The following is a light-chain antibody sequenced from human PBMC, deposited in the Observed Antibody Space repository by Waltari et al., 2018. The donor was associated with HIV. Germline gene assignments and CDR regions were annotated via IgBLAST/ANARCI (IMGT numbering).Light chain of an antibody. Sequence: DTVMTQSPLSLSVTPGEPASISCRSSQSLLHSNGYNYLDWYLQKPGQSPQLLIYMASSRAPGVPDRFSGSGFGTDFTLKISRVEAEDVVVYYCMQTLQSYTFGQGTKLEIK. J-gene: IGKJ2*01. CDR3: MQTLQSYT. V-gene: IGKV2-28*01. CDR2: MAS. CDR1: QSLLHSNGYNY.